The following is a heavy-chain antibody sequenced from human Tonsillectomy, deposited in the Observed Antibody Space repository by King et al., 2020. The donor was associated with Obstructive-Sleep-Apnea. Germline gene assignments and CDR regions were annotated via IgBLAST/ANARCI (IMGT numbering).Heavy chain of an antibody. Sequence: VQLVESGGGLVKPGGSLRLSCAASGFTFSDYYMSWIRQAPGTGLEWVSYISSSGSTIYYADSVKGRFTISRDNATNSLYLQMNSLRAEDTAVYYCASDTKAFRRPRLLFGERGETWFDPCGQGTLCTVSS. CDR3: ASDTKAFRRPRLLFGERGETWFDP. J-gene: IGHJ5*02. D-gene: IGHD3-10*01. CDR1: GFTFSDYY. V-gene: IGHV3-11*01. CDR2: ISSSGSTI.